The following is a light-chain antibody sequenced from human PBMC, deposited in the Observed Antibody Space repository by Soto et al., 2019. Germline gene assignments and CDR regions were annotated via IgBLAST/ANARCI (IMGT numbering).Light chain of an antibody. CDR2: DSS. J-gene: IGKJ2*01. CDR3: QQYNSYSMYT. Sequence: EIVLTQSPATLSLSPGERATLSCRASQSLSSNFLAWYQQKPGQAPRLLIYDSSTRATGFPDRFSGSGSGTDFTLTIIRLEPDDFATYYCQQYNSYSMYTFGQGTKLEIK. V-gene: IGKV3-20*01. CDR1: QSLSSNF.